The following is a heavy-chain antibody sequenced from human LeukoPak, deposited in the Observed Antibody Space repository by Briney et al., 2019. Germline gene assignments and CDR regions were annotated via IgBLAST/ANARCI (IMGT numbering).Heavy chain of an antibody. CDR1: GFTFSSYG. CDR2: IRYDGSNK. V-gene: IGHV3-30*02. CDR3: ARAGGHYNWNFGDAIDI. J-gene: IGHJ3*02. D-gene: IGHD1-20*01. Sequence: GGSLRLSCAASGFTFSSYGIHWVRQAPGKGLEWVAFIRYDGSNKYYTDSVKGRFTISRDNSKNTLYLQMNSLRAEDTAVYYCARAGGHYNWNFGDAIDIWGQGTMVTVSS.